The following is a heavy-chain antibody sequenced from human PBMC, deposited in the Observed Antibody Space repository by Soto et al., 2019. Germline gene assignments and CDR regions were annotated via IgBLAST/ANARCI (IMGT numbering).Heavy chain of an antibody. CDR2: IYYSGNT. Sequence: SETLSLTCTVSGGSISNYYWSWIRQPPGKGLEWIGFIYYSGNTNYNPSLKSRVTILVDTSKNQFSLKLNSVTAADTAVYYCARRNGSWNWFDPWGQGTLVTVSS. V-gene: IGHV4-59*01. CDR3: ARRNGSWNWFDP. J-gene: IGHJ5*02. CDR1: GGSISNYY. D-gene: IGHD6-13*01.